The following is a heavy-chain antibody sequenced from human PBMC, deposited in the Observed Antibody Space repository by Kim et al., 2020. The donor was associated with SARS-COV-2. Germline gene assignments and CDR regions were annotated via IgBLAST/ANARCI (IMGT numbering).Heavy chain of an antibody. Sequence: SETLSLTCAVYGGSFSGYYWSWIRQPPGKGLEWIGEINHSGSTNYNPSLKSRVTISVDTSKNQFSLKLSSVTAADTAVYYCARDRGRYMAMVTVSLGLSYYYYGMDVWGQGTTVTVSS. CDR1: GGSFSGYY. D-gene: IGHD5-18*01. V-gene: IGHV4-34*01. CDR2: INHSGST. CDR3: ARDRGRYMAMVTVSLGLSYYYYGMDV. J-gene: IGHJ6*02.